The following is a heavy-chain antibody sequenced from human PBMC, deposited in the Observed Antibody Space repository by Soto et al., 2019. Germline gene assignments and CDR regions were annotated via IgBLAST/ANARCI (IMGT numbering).Heavy chain of an antibody. D-gene: IGHD3-3*01. CDR3: AKDRVHYDFWSGYYTADYYYYYYMDV. Sequence: GGSLRLSCAASGFTFSSYAMSWVRQAPGKGLEWVSAISGSGGSTYYADSVKGRFTISRDNSKNTLYLQMNSLRAEDTAVYYYAKDRVHYDFWSGYYTADYYYYYYMDVWGKGTTVTVSS. V-gene: IGHV3-23*01. CDR2: ISGSGGST. CDR1: GFTFSSYA. J-gene: IGHJ6*03.